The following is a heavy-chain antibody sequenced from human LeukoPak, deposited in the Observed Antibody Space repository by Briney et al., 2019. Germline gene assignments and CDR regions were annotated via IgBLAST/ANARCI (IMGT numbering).Heavy chain of an antibody. V-gene: IGHV1-69*01. J-gene: IGHJ6*03. Sequence: SVKVSCKASGGTFSSYAISWVRQAPGQGLEWMGGIIPNFGTANYAQKFQGRVTITADESTSTAYMELSSLRSEDTAVYYCARDRGAVVPAAPTDYYYMDVWGKGTTVTVSS. CDR2: IIPNFGTA. CDR3: ARDRGAVVPAAPTDYYYMDV. D-gene: IGHD2-2*01. CDR1: GGTFSSYA.